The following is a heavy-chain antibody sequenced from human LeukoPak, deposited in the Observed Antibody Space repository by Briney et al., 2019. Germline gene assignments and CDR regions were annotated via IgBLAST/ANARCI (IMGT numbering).Heavy chain of an antibody. CDR2: INHSGST. D-gene: IGHD3-9*01. J-gene: IGHJ5*02. CDR1: GGSFSGYY. Sequence: TSETLSLTCAVYGGSFSGYYWSWIRQPPGKGLEWIGEINHSGSTNYNPSLKSRVTISVDTSKNQFSLKLSSVTAADTAVYYCARRTFYYDILTGYKQNWFDPWGQGTLVTVSS. CDR3: ARRTFYYDILTGYKQNWFDP. V-gene: IGHV4-34*01.